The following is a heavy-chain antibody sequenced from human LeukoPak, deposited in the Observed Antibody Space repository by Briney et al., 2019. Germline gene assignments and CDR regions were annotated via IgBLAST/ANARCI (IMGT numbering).Heavy chain of an antibody. Sequence: GGSLILSCAASGFTFSSYAMSWVRQAPGKGLEWVSAISGSGGSTYYADSVKGRFTISRDNSKNTLYLQMNSLRAEDTAVYYCAKGDDGYSRYNWFDPWGQGTLVTVSS. V-gene: IGHV3-23*01. CDR1: GFTFSSYA. CDR3: AKGDDGYSRYNWFDP. J-gene: IGHJ5*02. CDR2: ISGSGGST. D-gene: IGHD5-24*01.